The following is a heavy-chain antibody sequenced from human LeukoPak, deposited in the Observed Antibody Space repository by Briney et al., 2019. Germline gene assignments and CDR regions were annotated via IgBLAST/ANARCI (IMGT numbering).Heavy chain of an antibody. CDR2: IYSGGST. J-gene: IGHJ6*02. V-gene: IGHV3-53*01. CDR1: GFTVSSNY. CDR3: ARETTVTGYYYYGMDV. Sequence: GGSLRLSCAASGFTVSSNYMSWVRQAPGKGLEWVSVIYSGGSTYYADSVKGRFTISRDNSKNTLYLQMNSLIAEDTAVYYCARETTVTGYYYYGMDVWGQGTTVTVSS. D-gene: IGHD4-11*01.